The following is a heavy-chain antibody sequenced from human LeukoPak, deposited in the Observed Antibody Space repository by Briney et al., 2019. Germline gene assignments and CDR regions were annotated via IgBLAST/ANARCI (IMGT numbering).Heavy chain of an antibody. V-gene: IGHV3-30*03. CDR2: ISYDGSNK. J-gene: IGHJ3*02. Sequence: GRSLRLSCAASGXTFSSYGMHWVRQAPGKGLEWVAVISYDGSNKYYADSVKGRFTISRDNSKNTLYLQMNSLRAEDTAVYYCARDSATIEAADAFDIWGQGTMVTVSS. D-gene: IGHD5-12*01. CDR1: GXTFSSYG. CDR3: ARDSATIEAADAFDI.